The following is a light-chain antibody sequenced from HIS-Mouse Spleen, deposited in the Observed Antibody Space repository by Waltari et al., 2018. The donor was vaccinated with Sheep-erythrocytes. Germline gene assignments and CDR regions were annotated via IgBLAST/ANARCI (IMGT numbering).Light chain of an antibody. CDR2: DVS. Sequence: QSALTQPRSVSGSPGQSATISCTGTSSDVGGYNYVSWYKQHPGKAPKLMIYDVSKRPSGVPDRFSGSKSGNTASLTISGLQAEDEADYYCCSYAGSYNHVFATGTKVTVL. V-gene: IGLV2-11*01. CDR1: SSDVGGYNY. CDR3: CSYAGSYNHV. J-gene: IGLJ1*01.